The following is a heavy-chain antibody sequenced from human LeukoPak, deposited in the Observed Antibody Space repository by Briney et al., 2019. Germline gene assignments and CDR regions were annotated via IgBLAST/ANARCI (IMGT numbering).Heavy chain of an antibody. Sequence: PGGSLRLSRAASGFTFSTYVMSWVRQAPGKGLEWVSAISGSGGSTYYADSVKGRFTISRDNSKNTLYLQMNSLRAEDTAVYYCAKDSSSWYTEDWFDPWGQGTLVTVSS. CDR2: ISGSGGST. J-gene: IGHJ5*02. D-gene: IGHD6-13*01. CDR3: AKDSSSWYTEDWFDP. CDR1: GFTFSTYV. V-gene: IGHV3-23*01.